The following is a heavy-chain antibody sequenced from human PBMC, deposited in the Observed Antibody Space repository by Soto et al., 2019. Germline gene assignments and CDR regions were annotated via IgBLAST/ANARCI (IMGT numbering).Heavy chain of an antibody. CDR3: TRGAVYKSGSSGWYYYGMDV. CDR2: IRSKANSYAT. D-gene: IGHD6-19*01. V-gene: IGHV3-73*01. CDR1: GFTFSGSA. J-gene: IGHJ6*02. Sequence: PGGSLRLSCAASGFTFSGSAMHWVRQASGKGLEWVGRIRSKANSYATAYAASVKGRFTISRDDSKNMAFLQMNSLKTEDTAVYYCTRGAVYKSGSSGWYYYGMDVWGQGT.